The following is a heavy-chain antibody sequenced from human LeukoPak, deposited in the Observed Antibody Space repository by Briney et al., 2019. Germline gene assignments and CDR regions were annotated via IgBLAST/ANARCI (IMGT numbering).Heavy chain of an antibody. CDR2: IIPIFGTA. J-gene: IGHJ4*02. CDR3: AIRIGAATPLPTLYYFDY. Sequence: SVKVSCKASGGTFSSYAISWVRQAPGQGLEWMGRIIPIFGTANYAQKFQGRVTITTDESTSTAYMELSSLRSEDTAVYYCAIRIGAATPLPTLYYFDYWGQGTLVTVSS. CDR1: GGTFSSYA. D-gene: IGHD2-15*01. V-gene: IGHV1-69*05.